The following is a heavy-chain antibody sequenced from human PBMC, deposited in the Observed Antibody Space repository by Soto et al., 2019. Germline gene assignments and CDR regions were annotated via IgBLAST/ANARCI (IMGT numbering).Heavy chain of an antibody. CDR3: ARGYSYTQPVFDY. V-gene: IGHV4-30-2*01. Sequence: SETLSLTCAVSGGSISSGGYSWSWIRQPPGKGLEWIGYIYHSGSTYYNPSLKSRVTISVDRSKNQFSLKLSSVTAADTAVYYCARGYSYTQPVFDYWGLGTLVTVSS. CDR1: GGSISSGGYS. D-gene: IGHD5-18*01. J-gene: IGHJ4*02. CDR2: IYHSGST.